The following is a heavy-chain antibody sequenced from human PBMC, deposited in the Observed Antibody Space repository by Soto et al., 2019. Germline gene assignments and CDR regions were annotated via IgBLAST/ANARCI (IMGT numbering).Heavy chain of an antibody. J-gene: IGHJ6*02. Sequence: EVQLVESGGGLVKPGGSLRLSCAASGFTFSSYSMNWVRQAPGKGLEWDSSISSSSSYIYYADSVKGRFTISRDNAKNSLYLQMNSLRAEDTAVYYCARVLGYSYGDYYYYGMDVWGQGTTVTVSS. V-gene: IGHV3-21*01. CDR3: ARVLGYSYGDYYYYGMDV. CDR1: GFTFSSYS. D-gene: IGHD5-18*01. CDR2: ISSSSSYI.